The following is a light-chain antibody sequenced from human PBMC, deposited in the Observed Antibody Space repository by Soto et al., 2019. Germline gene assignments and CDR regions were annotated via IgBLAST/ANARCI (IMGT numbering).Light chain of an antibody. Sequence: QSVLTQPRSVSGSPGQSVTISCTGTSSGGFDYVSWYQQHPGKAPKLMIYDVNKRPSGIPDRFSGSKSGNTASLTISGLQAEDEADYHCCSYAGTYTHVVFGGGTQLTVL. J-gene: IGLJ2*01. CDR3: CSYAGTYTHVV. CDR1: SSGGFDY. V-gene: IGLV2-11*01. CDR2: DVN.